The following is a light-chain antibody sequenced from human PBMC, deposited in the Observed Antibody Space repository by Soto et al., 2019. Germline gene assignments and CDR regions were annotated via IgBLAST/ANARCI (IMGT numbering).Light chain of an antibody. CDR2: DNN. CDR3: ETWDSGLSVTYV. V-gene: IGLV1-51*01. J-gene: IGLJ1*01. CDR1: SSNIGNNY. Sequence: QSVLTQPPSVSAAPGQKVTISCSGSSSNIGNNYVSWYQQLPGTAPKLLIYDNNKRPSGIPDRFSGSKSGTSATLGITGLQMGDEANNYSETWDSGLSVTYVLGTGTKVPVL.